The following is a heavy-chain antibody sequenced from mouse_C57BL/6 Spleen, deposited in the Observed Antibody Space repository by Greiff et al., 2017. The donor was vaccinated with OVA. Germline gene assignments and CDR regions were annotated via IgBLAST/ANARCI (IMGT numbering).Heavy chain of an antibody. CDR3: ARNPNRVFYGSFDY. CDR2: IWSGGST. Sequence: QVQLKQSGPGLVQPSQSLSITCTVSGFSLTSYGVHWVRQSPGKGLEWLGVIWSGGSTDYNAAFISRLSISKDNSKSQVFFKMNSLQADDTAIYYCARNPNRVFYGSFDYWGQGTTLTVSS. D-gene: IGHD1-1*01. V-gene: IGHV2-2*01. CDR1: GFSLTSYG. J-gene: IGHJ2*01.